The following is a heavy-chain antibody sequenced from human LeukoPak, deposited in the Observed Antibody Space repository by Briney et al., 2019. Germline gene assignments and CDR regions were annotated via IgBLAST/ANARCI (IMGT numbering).Heavy chain of an antibody. J-gene: IGHJ5*02. CDR3: ARDLGMATIPNWFDP. V-gene: IGHV3-66*01. CDR2: IYSGGST. D-gene: IGHD5-24*01. Sequence: GGSLRLSCAASGFTVSSNYMSWVRQAPGKGLEWVSVIYSGGSTYYADSVKGRFTISRDNSKNTLYLQMNSLRAEDTAVYYCARDLGMATIPNWFDPWGQGTLVTVSS. CDR1: GFTVSSNY.